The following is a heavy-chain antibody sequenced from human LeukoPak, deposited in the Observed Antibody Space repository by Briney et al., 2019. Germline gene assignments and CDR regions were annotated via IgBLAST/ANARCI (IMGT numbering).Heavy chain of an antibody. D-gene: IGHD2-2*01. Sequence: GESLKISCKGSGYSFTSYWIGWVRQMPGKGLEWMGIIYPGDSDTRYSPSFQGQVTISADKSISTAYLQWSSLKASDTAMYYCAISDIVIVPASGDGFDIWGQGTMVTVSS. J-gene: IGHJ3*02. CDR2: IYPGDSDT. CDR1: GYSFTSYW. V-gene: IGHV5-51*01. CDR3: AISDIVIVPASGDGFDI.